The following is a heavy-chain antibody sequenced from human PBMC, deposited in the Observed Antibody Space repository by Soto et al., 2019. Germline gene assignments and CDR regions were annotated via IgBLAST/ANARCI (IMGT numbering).Heavy chain of an antibody. D-gene: IGHD6-6*01. Sequence: SETLSLTCTLSGHSITSSHHYWGWIRQPPGKGMECIANIYYDGNTYYNPFLKSRVAIFLDTSKNQFSLRLNSVTAADTVVYYCARSSIEPRVFMYPFDSWGQGTLVTVS. CDR1: GHSITSSHHY. J-gene: IGHJ4*02. CDR3: ARSSIEPRVFMYPFDS. V-gene: IGHV4-39*01. CDR2: IYYDGNT.